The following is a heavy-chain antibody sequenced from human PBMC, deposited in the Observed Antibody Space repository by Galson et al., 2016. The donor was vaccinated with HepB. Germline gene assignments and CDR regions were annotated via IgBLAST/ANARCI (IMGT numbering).Heavy chain of an antibody. V-gene: IGHV3-23*01. J-gene: IGHJ6*02. CDR1: GFTFSSYA. D-gene: IGHD2-2*02. CDR3: AKDHCRSTRCYKLYYYGMDG. CDR2: ISGSGGST. Sequence: SLRLSCAASGFTFSSYAMSWVRQAPGKGLEWVSAISGSGGSTYYADSVKGRFTISRDNSKNTLYLQMNSLRAEDTAVYYCAKDHCRSTRCYKLYYYGMDGWGQGTTVTVSS.